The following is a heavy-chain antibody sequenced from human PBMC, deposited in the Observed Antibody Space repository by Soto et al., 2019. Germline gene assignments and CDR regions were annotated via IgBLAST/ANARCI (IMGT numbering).Heavy chain of an antibody. J-gene: IGHJ6*02. V-gene: IGHV4-31*03. D-gene: IGHD6-13*01. CDR1: GGSISSGGYY. Sequence: QVQLQESGPGLVKPSQTLSLTCTVSGGSISSGGYYWSWIRQHPGKGLEWIGYIYYSGSTYYNPSLKSRVTISVDTSKNQFFLKLSSVTAADTAVYYCARGSSSSWYGRHNGMDVWGQGTTVTVSS. CDR2: IYYSGST. CDR3: ARGSSSSWYGRHNGMDV.